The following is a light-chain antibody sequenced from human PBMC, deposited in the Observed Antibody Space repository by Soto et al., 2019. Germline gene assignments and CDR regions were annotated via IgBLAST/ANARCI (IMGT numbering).Light chain of an antibody. CDR2: GAS. CDR3: QQYNNLPPWT. CDR1: QSVSSN. V-gene: IGKV3-15*01. Sequence: EIVMTQSPATLSVSPGERATLSCRASQSVSSNLAWYQHKPGQAPRLLIYGASSRATGIPARFSGSGSGTEYTLTISSLQSEDFAVYYCQQYNNLPPWTFGQGTKVEI. J-gene: IGKJ1*01.